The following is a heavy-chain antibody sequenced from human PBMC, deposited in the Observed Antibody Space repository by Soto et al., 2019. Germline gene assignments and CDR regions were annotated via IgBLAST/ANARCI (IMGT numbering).Heavy chain of an antibody. D-gene: IGHD2-2*01. J-gene: IGHJ4*02. CDR3: ALPRAGYGSSSTCYFGY. CDR1: GFTISTYA. CDR2: ISGGGGST. Sequence: GGSLRLSCATSGFTISTYAMSWVRQAPGRGLEWVSTISGGGGSTYYADSVKGRFTISRDNSKNTLYLQMNSLRAEDTAVSYCALPRAGYGSSSTCYFGYWGQGTPVTVSS. V-gene: IGHV3-23*01.